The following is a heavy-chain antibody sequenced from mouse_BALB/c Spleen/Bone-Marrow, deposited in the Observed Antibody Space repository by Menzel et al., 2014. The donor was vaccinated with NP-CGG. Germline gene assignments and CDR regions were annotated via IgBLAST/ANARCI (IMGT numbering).Heavy chain of an antibody. CDR2: INPSNGGT. CDR1: GYTFTSYY. V-gene: IGHV1S81*02. Sequence: VQLQQSGAELVKPGASVKLSCKASGYTFTSYYMYWVKQRPGQGLEWFGEINPSNGGTNFNEKFKNKATLTVDKSSSPANMQLSSWTSEDSAVYYCSRGRRDALDYWVQGTSVTVS. J-gene: IGHJ4*01. CDR3: SRGRRDALDY.